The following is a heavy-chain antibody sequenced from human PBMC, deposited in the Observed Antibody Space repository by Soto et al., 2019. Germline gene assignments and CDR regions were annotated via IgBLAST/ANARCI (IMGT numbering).Heavy chain of an antibody. CDR2: IYYSGNT. CDR3: GAQDYAAKGYYFET. Sequence: QLQLHESGPGLVRPSETLSLTCTVSSGSISSSSSYWGWIRQPPGKGLEWIGSIYYSGNTYYNPSPTRRVTISIDSSKTQSSLKPNSVTTADTAVYYCGAQDYAAKGYYFETWGQGTLVTVSS. CDR1: SGSISSSSSY. J-gene: IGHJ4*02. D-gene: IGHD4-17*01. V-gene: IGHV4-39*01.